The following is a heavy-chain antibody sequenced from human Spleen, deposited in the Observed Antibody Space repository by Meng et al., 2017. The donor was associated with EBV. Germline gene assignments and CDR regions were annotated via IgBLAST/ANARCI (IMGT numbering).Heavy chain of an antibody. CDR1: GVTFSDYY. J-gene: IGHJ5*02. V-gene: IGHV3-11*01. D-gene: IGHD3-9*01. Sequence: QVYLVESGGDLVKPGGSLRLSCAASGVTFSDYYMIWIRQAPGKGLEWVSYISPSGTTIYDADSVKGRFTISRDNAKNSLSLNMYSLRAEDTALYYCARDIFTFTTWRRPHTVDLWGQGTLVTVSS. CDR2: ISPSGTTI. CDR3: ARDIFTFTTWRRPHTVDL.